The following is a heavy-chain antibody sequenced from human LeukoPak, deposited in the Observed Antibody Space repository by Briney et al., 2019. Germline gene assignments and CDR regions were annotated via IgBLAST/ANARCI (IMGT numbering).Heavy chain of an antibody. CDR3: ARGARAGYNLEPFDN. Sequence: SGTLSLTCTVPGTSISSSSYYWGWIRQPPGKGLEWIGSIYYSRGNTYYNPSLKSRVTISVDTSKNQISLKLSSVTAADTAVYYCARGARAGYNLEPFDNWGQGTLVTVSS. D-gene: IGHD5-24*01. V-gene: IGHV4-39*01. J-gene: IGHJ4*02. CDR1: GTSISSSSYY. CDR2: IYYSRGNT.